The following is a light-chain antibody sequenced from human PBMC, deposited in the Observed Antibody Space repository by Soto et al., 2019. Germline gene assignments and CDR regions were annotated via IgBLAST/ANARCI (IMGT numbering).Light chain of an antibody. CDR3: SSYTSSSLHV. J-gene: IGLJ1*01. CDR2: DVS. Sequence: QSVLTHPASVSEAPGQSITISSTGTSSDVGGYNYVSWYHQHQGKAPKHMIYDVSNRPSGVSNRFSGSKSGNTASLTISGLQVEDEAEYYYSSYTSSSLHVFGTGTKVTVL. CDR1: SSDVGGYNY. V-gene: IGLV2-14*03.